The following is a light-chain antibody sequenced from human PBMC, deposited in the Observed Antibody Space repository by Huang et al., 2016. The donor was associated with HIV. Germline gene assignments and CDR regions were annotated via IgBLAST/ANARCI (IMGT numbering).Light chain of an antibody. CDR1: QSVSSD. Sequence: EIVMTQSPATLSVSPGEREILSCRASQSVSSDLAWYQQKPGQAPRLLIYGASTRATGIPARFSGSGSEREFTLTISSLQSEDSVVYYCQQYNNWPITFGQGTRLEIK. CDR2: GAS. V-gene: IGKV3-15*01. CDR3: QQYNNWPIT. J-gene: IGKJ5*01.